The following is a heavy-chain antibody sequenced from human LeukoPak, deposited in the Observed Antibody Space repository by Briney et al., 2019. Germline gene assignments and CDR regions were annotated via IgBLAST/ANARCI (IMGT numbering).Heavy chain of an antibody. J-gene: IGHJ4*02. D-gene: IGHD6-13*01. CDR1: GGSINNYY. CDR3: AREEITAAGRSLDY. V-gene: IGHV4-4*07. Sequence: PSVTLSLTCTVSGGSINNYYWIWLRQPAGKGREWIGRIYPSGSTNDNPALKSRVTMSIDTSKNQFSLKLTSVSAADTAVYYCAREEITAAGRSLDYWGQGSLVTVSS. CDR2: IYPSGST.